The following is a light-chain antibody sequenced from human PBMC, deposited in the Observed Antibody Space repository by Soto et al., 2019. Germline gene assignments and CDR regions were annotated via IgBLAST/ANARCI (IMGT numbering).Light chain of an antibody. CDR1: QSVLYSSNNKNY. CDR2: WAS. V-gene: IGKV4-1*01. Sequence: DIVMTQSPDSLAVSLGERATINCKSSQSVLYSSNNKNYLAWYQQKPGQPPKLLIYWASTRESGVPDRFSGSGSGTDFTLTISSVQAEDVAVYYCQQYYSTPRLTFGGGTKVEIK. J-gene: IGKJ4*01. CDR3: QQYYSTPRLT.